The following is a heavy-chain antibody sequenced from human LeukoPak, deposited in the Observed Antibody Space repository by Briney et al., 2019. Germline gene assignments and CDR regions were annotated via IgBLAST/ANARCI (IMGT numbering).Heavy chain of an antibody. CDR3: ARDHWGHYDYVWGSYRRGGPFDY. D-gene: IGHD3-16*02. CDR1: GFTFSSYG. J-gene: IGHJ4*02. CDR2: IWYDGSNK. Sequence: GGSLRLSCAASGFTFSSYGMHGVRQAPGKGLEWVAVIWYDGSNKYYADSVKGRFTISRDNSKNTLYLQMNSLRAEDTAVYYCARDHWGHYDYVWGSYRRGGPFDYWGQGTLVTVSS. V-gene: IGHV3-33*01.